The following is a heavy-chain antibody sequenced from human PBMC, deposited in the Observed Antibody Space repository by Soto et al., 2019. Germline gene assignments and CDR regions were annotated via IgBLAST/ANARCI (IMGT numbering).Heavy chain of an antibody. J-gene: IGHJ4*02. CDR2: IYSDGTT. V-gene: IGHV3-66*01. D-gene: IGHD6-13*01. Sequence: EVELVESGGGLVQPGGSLRLSCAASGFTVSSTHMTWVRQAPGKGLEWVSAIYSDGTTYFADSVKGRFSISSDISKNTLFLQMNSLRAEDTAEYYCARGSSSWHYWGQGTLVTVSS. CDR1: GFTVSSTH. CDR3: ARGSSSWHY.